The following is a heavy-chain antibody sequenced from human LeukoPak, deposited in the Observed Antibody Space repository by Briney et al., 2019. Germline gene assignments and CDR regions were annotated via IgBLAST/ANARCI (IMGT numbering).Heavy chain of an antibody. CDR1: EYTFTSYD. D-gene: IGHD3-10*01. J-gene: IGHJ4*02. CDR3: ARAWGVRGVVPGY. V-gene: IGHV1-8*01. CDR2: MNPNSANT. Sequence: ASVKVSCKASEYTFTSYDINWVRQATGQGLEWMGWMNPNSANTGYAQKFQGRVTMTRNTSISTAYMELSNLRSEDTAVYYCARAWGVRGVVPGYWGQGTLVTVSS.